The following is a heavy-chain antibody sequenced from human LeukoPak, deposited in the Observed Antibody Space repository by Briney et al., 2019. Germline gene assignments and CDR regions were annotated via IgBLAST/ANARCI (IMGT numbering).Heavy chain of an antibody. D-gene: IGHD4-11*01. J-gene: IGHJ4*02. Sequence: PSETLSLTCTVSGGSISSSSYYWGWIRQPPGKGLEWIGSAYYSGSTYYNPSLKSRVIISVDTSKNQFSLKLSSVTAADTAVYYCARSDYSNYFDYWGQGTLVTVSS. CDR3: ARSDYSNYFDY. V-gene: IGHV4-39*01. CDR1: GGSISSSSYY. CDR2: AYYSGST.